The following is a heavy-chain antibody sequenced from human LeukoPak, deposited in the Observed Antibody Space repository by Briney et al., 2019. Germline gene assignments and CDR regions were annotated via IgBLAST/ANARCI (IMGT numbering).Heavy chain of an antibody. J-gene: IGHJ4*02. CDR2: IYYSGST. V-gene: IGHV4-59*01. CDR1: GGSISSYY. D-gene: IGHD6-6*01. Sequence: PSETLSLTCTVSGGSISSYYWSWIRQPPGKGLEWIGYIYYSGSTNYNPSLKSRVTISVDTSKNQFSLKLSSVTAADTAVSYCARNEYSSSYFDYWGQGTLVTVSS. CDR3: ARNEYSSSYFDY.